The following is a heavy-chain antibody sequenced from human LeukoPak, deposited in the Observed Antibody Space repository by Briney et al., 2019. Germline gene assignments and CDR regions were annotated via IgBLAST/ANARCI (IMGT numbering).Heavy chain of an antibody. J-gene: IGHJ4*02. D-gene: IGHD2-2*01. V-gene: IGHV3-23*01. Sequence: GGSLRLSCAASGFTFSSYAMSWVRQAPGKGLKWVSAISGSGGSTYYADFVKGRFTISRDNSKNTLYLQMNSLRAEDTAVYYCAKTQLRGYCSSTSCLYFDYWGQGTLVTVSS. CDR2: ISGSGGST. CDR1: GFTFSSYA. CDR3: AKTQLRGYCSSTSCLYFDY.